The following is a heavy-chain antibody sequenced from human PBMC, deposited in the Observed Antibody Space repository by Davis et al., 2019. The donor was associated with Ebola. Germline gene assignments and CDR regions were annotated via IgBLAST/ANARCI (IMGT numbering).Heavy chain of an antibody. J-gene: IGHJ5*02. CDR3: ARALTYYYDSSGYGWFDP. Sequence: PGGSLRLSCAASGFTFDDYAMHWVRQAPGKGLEWVSGISWNSGSIGYADSVKGRFTISRDNAKNSLYLQMNSLRAEDTAVYYCARALTYYYDSSGYGWFDPWGQGTLVTVSS. CDR1: GFTFDDYA. D-gene: IGHD3-22*01. CDR2: ISWNSGSI. V-gene: IGHV3-9*01.